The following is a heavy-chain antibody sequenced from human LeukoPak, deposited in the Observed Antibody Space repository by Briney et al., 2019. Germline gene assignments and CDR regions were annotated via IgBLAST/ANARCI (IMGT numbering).Heavy chain of an antibody. CDR3: AREGTFGYHYFDY. CDR2: IYHGGSKT. Sequence: GGSLRLSCTVSGFTFSAHRMSWVRQAPGKGLEWVANIYHGGSKTHYVDSVKGRFTISRDKAKKSLYIHLSSLRTEDTAVYYCAREGTFGYHYFDYWGQGALVTVSS. D-gene: IGHD3-3*01. CDR1: GFTFSAHR. J-gene: IGHJ4*02. V-gene: IGHV3-7*01.